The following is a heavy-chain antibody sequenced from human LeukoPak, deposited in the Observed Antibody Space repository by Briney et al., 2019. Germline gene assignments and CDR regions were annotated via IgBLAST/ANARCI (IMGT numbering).Heavy chain of an antibody. CDR3: ARDQVVDDAFDI. V-gene: IGHV4-59*01. CDR1: GGSINTYY. J-gene: IGHJ3*02. CDR2: IYYSGST. Sequence: SETLSLTCTVSGGSINTYYWSWIRQPPGKGLEWIGYIYYSGSTNYNPSLKSRVTISVDTSKNQFSLRLSSVTAADTAVYYCARDQVVDDAFDIWGQGTMVTVSS. D-gene: IGHD2-15*01.